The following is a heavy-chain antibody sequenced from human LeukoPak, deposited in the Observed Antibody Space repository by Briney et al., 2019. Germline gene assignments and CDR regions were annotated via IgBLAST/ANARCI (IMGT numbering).Heavy chain of an antibody. CDR1: GCTFSSYD. D-gene: IGHD6-6*01. J-gene: IGHJ4*02. Sequence: YPGGTLSLTCAASGCTFSSYDMRWVRQAPGKGLEWVAVIWYDGSNKYYADSVKGRFTISRDNSKNQLYLQMNSLRAEDTAVYYCAREKDRPAYDFDSWGQGTLVTVSS. CDR3: AREKDRPAYDFDS. V-gene: IGHV3-33*01. CDR2: IWYDGSNK.